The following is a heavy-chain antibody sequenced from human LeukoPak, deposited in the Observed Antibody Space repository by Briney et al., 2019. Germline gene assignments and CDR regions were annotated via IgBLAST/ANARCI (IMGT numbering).Heavy chain of an antibody. CDR2: ISSSGSIT. CDR3: ARPGITAFDI. D-gene: IGHD3-10*01. V-gene: IGHV3-48*01. J-gene: IGHJ3*02. Sequence: GGSLRLSCAASGFTFSSYAMSRVRQAPGKGLEWVSHISSSGSITYYGDSVKGRITISRDNAKNSVSLYMNSLRAEDSAVYYCARPGITAFDIWGQGTMVTVSS. CDR1: GFTFSSYA.